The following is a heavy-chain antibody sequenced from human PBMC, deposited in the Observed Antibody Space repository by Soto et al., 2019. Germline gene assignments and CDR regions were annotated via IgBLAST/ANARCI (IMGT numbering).Heavy chain of an antibody. Sequence: ETLSLTCTVSGGSINDYYWSWIRQPPGKGLEWIGYIYYSGSTNYNPSLRSRVTISVDTSKNQFSLKLSSVTAADTAVYYCARDRGYPNWFAPWGQGTLVTVSS. D-gene: IGHD5-18*01. V-gene: IGHV4-59*01. J-gene: IGHJ5*02. CDR3: ARDRGYPNWFAP. CDR2: IYYSGST. CDR1: GGSINDYY.